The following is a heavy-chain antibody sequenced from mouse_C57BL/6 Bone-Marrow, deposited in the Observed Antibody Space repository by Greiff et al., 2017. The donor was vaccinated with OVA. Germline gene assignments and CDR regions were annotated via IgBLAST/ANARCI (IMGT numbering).Heavy chain of an antibody. J-gene: IGHJ4*01. Sequence: EVKLMESGGGLVKPGGSLKLSCAASGFTFSSYAMSWVRQTPEKRLEWVATISDGGSYTYYPDNVKGRFTISRDNAKNNLYLQMSHLKSEDTAMYYCASVWLRRGRYYAMDYWGQGTSVTVSS. V-gene: IGHV5-4*03. CDR1: GFTFSSYA. CDR2: ISDGGSYT. CDR3: ASVWLRRGRYYAMDY. D-gene: IGHD2-2*01.